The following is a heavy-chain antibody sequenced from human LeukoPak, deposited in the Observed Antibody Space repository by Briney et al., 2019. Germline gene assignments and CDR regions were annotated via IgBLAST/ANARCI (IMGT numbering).Heavy chain of an antibody. CDR1: GYTFSSYY. CDR2: INPSGGST. Sequence: ASVKVSCKASGYTFSSYYMHWVRQAPGQGLEWMAIINPSGGSTSYAQKFQGRVTMTRDTSTSTVYMELSSLRPEDTAVYYCARDPRPSYDSSGYYYYPGDYWGQGTLVTVSS. D-gene: IGHD3-22*01. CDR3: ARDPRPSYDSSGYYYYPGDY. J-gene: IGHJ4*02. V-gene: IGHV1-46*01.